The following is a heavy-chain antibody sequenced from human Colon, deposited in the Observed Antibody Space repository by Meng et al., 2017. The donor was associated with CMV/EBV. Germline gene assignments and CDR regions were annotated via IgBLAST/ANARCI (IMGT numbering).Heavy chain of an antibody. CDR3: ARVGCSSATCYRRNAFDI. V-gene: IGHV4-59*01. Sequence: GSLRLSCTVSGGSISSYYWSWIRQPPGKGLEWIGYIYYSGSTNYNPSLKSRVTISVDTSKNQFSLKLSSVTAADTAVYYCARVGCSSATCYRRNAFDIWGQGTMVTVSS. J-gene: IGHJ3*02. CDR2: IYYSGST. CDR1: GGSISSYY. D-gene: IGHD2-2*02.